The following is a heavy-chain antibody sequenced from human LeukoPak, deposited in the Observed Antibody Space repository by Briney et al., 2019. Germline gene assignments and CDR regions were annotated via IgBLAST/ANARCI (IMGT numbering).Heavy chain of an antibody. CDR3: ASQARGYNWNDKGYMDV. V-gene: IGHV3-48*04. CDR1: GFTFSSYS. J-gene: IGHJ6*03. CDR2: ISSSSSTL. Sequence: PGGSLRLSCAASGFTFSSYSMNWVRQAPGKGLEWVSYISSSSSTLYYADSVKGRFTISRDNAKNSLYLQMNSLRAEDMAVYYCASQARGYNWNDKGYMDVWGKGTTVTVSS. D-gene: IGHD1-20*01.